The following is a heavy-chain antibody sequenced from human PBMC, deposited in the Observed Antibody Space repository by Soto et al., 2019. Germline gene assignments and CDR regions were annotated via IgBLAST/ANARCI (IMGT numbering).Heavy chain of an antibody. V-gene: IGHV4-30-2*01. CDR3: ARGIGGTSDY. J-gene: IGHJ4*02. D-gene: IGHD2-15*01. Sequence: PSETLSLTCAVSGGSISSGGYFWSWIRQPPGRGLEWIGYIYHSGSTYYNPSLKSRVSISVDRSKNQFSLKLSSVTAADTAVYYCARGIGGTSDYWGQGTLVTVSS. CDR2: IYHSGST. CDR1: GGSISSGGYF.